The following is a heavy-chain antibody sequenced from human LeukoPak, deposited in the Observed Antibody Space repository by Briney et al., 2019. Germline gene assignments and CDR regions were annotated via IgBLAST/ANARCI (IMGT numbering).Heavy chain of an antibody. V-gene: IGHV4-34*01. CDR3: ARGPPSVVPAASGRDAFDI. J-gene: IGHJ3*02. D-gene: IGHD2-2*01. Sequence: SETLSLTCAVYSGSFSGYYWSWIRQPPGKGLVWIGEINHSGSTNYNPSLKSRVTISVDTSKNQFSLKLSSVTAADTAVYYCARGPPSVVPAASGRDAFDIWGQGTMVNVSS. CDR2: INHSGST. CDR1: SGSFSGYY.